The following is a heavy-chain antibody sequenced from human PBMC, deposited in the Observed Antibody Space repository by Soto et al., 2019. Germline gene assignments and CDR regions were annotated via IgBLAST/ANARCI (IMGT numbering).Heavy chain of an antibody. V-gene: IGHV1-69*01. Sequence: QVQLVQSGAEVQKPGSSVKVSCKASGDTDTNYVISWVRQAPGQGPEWMGGIFPKFGTTYSAQKLQDSLTITADESTSTVYTQLSSLRLDDTAVYYCEAEMTFGKLSVVWGQGTTVTVSS. D-gene: IGHD3-16*02. CDR3: EAEMTFGKLSVV. CDR1: GDTDTNYV. CDR2: IFPKFGTT. J-gene: IGHJ6*02.